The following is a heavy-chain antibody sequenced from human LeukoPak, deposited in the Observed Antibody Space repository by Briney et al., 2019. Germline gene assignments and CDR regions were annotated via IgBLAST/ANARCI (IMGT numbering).Heavy chain of an antibody. J-gene: IGHJ4*02. CDR3: ARYNWNSPFYFDY. D-gene: IGHD1/OR15-1a*01. Sequence: SETLSLTCTVSGYSINRGYFWGWIRQPPGKGLEWIGTIFHRGSTYYSPPLKRRVTMSVDTSKTQLSLRLTSVTPADTAVYYCARYNWNSPFYFDYWGLGTLVTVSS. CDR1: GYSINRGYF. V-gene: IGHV4-38-2*02. CDR2: IFHRGST.